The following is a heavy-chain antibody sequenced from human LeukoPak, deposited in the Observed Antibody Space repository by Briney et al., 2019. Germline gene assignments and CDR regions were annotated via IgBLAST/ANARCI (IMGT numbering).Heavy chain of an antibody. CDR1: GFTFSDHH. J-gene: IGHJ4*02. Sequence: GGSLRLSCAASGFTFSDHHMDWVRQAPGKGLEWVGRTRNKVNSYTTEYAASVKGRFTISRDDSKNSLYLQMNSLKTEDTAVYYCARVAAPLRFLEWSAIDYWGQGTLVTVSS. V-gene: IGHV3-72*01. CDR3: ARVAAPLRFLEWSAIDY. D-gene: IGHD3-3*01. CDR2: TRNKVNSYTT.